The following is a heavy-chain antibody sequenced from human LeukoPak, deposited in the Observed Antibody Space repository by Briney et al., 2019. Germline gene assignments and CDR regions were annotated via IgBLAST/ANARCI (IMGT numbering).Heavy chain of an antibody. V-gene: IGHV3-9*01. CDR2: ISWNSGSI. Sequence: GGSLRLSLAASGFTFDDYAMHWVRQAPGKGLEWVSGISWNSGSIGYADSVKGRFTISRDNAKNSLYLQMNSLRAEDTALYYRAKEVGDYWGQGTLVTVSS. D-gene: IGHD1-26*01. CDR3: AKEVGDY. CDR1: GFTFDDYA. J-gene: IGHJ4*02.